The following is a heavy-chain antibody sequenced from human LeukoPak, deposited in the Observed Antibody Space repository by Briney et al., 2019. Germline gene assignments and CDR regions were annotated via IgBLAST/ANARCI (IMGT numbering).Heavy chain of an antibody. CDR1: GGTFSSYA. D-gene: IGHD5-18*01. J-gene: IGHJ6*02. CDR2: IIPIFRTT. CDR3: ATEVDTGYYGMDV. V-gene: IGHV1-69*13. Sequence: SVKVSCKASGGTFSSYAISWVRQAPGQGLEWIGGIIPIFRTTNYAQKFQGRVTTTADEPTSTAYMELSSLTSEDTAVYFCATEVDTGYYGMDVWGQGTTVTVSS.